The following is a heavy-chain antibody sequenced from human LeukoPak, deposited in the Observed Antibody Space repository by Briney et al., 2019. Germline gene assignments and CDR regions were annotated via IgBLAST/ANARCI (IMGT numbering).Heavy chain of an antibody. CDR3: AKQIEESAYGPIDY. J-gene: IGHJ4*02. V-gene: IGHV3-23*03. CDR1: GCTFSSYA. D-gene: IGHD3-3*01. CDR2: IYGGGSST. Sequence: SGGSLRLSCAASGCTFSSYAMSWVRQAPGKGLEWVSDIYGGGSSTYCADSVKGRFTISRDNSKNTLYLQMDSLRAEDTAVYFCAKQIEESAYGPIDYWGQGTLVTVSS.